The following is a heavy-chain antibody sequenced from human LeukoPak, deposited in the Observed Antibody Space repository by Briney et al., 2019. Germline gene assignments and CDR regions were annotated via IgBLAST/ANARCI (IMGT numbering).Heavy chain of an antibody. CDR2: ISSSSSYI. J-gene: IGHJ6*02. CDR1: GFTFSCYS. CDR3: ARSRIAYYYYYYGMDV. D-gene: IGHD6-6*01. V-gene: IGHV3-21*01. Sequence: GGSLRLSCAASGFTFSCYSMNWVRQAPGKGLEWVSSISSSSSYIYYADSVKGRFTISRDNAKNSLYLQMNSLRAEDTAVYYCARSRIAYYYYYYGMDVWGQGTTVTVSS.